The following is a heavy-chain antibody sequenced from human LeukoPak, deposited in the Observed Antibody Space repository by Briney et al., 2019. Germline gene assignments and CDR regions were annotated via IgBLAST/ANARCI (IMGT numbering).Heavy chain of an antibody. V-gene: IGHV4-30-4*01. J-gene: IGHJ6*02. CDR3: ARDRTDYDFWSGYYYYYYGMDV. Sequence: SETLSLTCTVSGGSISSGDYYWSWIRQPPGKGLEWIGYIYYSGSTYYNPSLKSRVTISVDTSKNQFSLKLSSVTAADTAAYYCARDRTDYDFWSGYYYYYYGMDVWGQGTTVTVSS. CDR1: GGSISSGDYY. D-gene: IGHD3-3*01. CDR2: IYYSGST.